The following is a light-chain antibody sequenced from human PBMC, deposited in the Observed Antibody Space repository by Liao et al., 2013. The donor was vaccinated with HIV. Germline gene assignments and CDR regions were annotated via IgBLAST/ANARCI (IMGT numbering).Light chain of an antibody. Sequence: YDLTQPPSVSVSPGQTASITCSGDTLGHKYISWYQQRPGQSPVLVIYEDTKRPSGIPERFSGSNSGNTATLTISGTQTMDEADYYCQAWDSNSWVFGGGTELTVL. V-gene: IGLV3-1*01. CDR1: TLGHKY. CDR2: EDT. CDR3: QAWDSNSWV. J-gene: IGLJ3*02.